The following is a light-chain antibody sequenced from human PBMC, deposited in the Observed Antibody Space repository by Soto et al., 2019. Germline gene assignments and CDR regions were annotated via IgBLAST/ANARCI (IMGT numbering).Light chain of an antibody. CDR2: DAS. J-gene: IGKJ1*01. Sequence: EIVLTQSPGTLSLSPGERATLSCRASQSVSSNYLAWYQQKPGQAPRLLIYDASTRATGIPDRFSGSGSGTDFTLTISRLEPEDLAVYYCQQYGSSPPRTFGQGTKVEVK. CDR1: QSVSSNY. V-gene: IGKV3-20*01. CDR3: QQYGSSPPRT.